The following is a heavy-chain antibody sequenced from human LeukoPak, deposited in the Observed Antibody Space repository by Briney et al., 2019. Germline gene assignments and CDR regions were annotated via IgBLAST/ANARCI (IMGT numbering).Heavy chain of an antibody. CDR2: IKQDGSEK. CDR1: GFTFSSYS. CDR3: AREYYDILTGYWYFDY. J-gene: IGHJ4*02. Sequence: GGSLRLSCAASGFTFSSYSMNWVRQAPGKGLEWVANIKQDGSEKYYVDSVKGRFTISRDNAKNSLYLQMNSLRAEDTAVYYCAREYYDILTGYWYFDYWGQGTLVTVSS. D-gene: IGHD3-9*01. V-gene: IGHV3-7*01.